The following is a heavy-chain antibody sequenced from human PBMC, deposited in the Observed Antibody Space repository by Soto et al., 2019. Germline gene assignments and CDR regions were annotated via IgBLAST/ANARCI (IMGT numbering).Heavy chain of an antibody. CDR1: VASIGTING. CDR3: AVPGAGDFDY. V-gene: IGHV4-4*02. CDR2: VYHSGST. Sequence: QVQLQESGPGLVKPSGTFSFTCAAFVASIGTINGWGWVRQPPGKGLEWIGEVYHSGSTNCNPSLKSRVTISIDKSKNQFSLRLTSMTAADTAVYYCAVPGAGDFDYWSQGTLVTVSS. J-gene: IGHJ4*02. D-gene: IGHD6-13*01.